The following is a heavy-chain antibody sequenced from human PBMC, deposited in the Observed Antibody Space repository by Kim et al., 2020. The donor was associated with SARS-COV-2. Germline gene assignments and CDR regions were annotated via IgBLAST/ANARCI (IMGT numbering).Heavy chain of an antibody. CDR1: GGSISSSSYY. Sequence: SETLSLTCTVSGGSISSSSYYWGWIRQPPGKGLEWIGSIYYSGSTYYNPSLKSRVTISVDTSKNQFSLKLSSVTAADTAVYYCARQDTAMALTDWGQGTLVTVSS. CDR2: IYYSGST. D-gene: IGHD5-18*01. V-gene: IGHV4-39*01. J-gene: IGHJ4*02. CDR3: ARQDTAMALTD.